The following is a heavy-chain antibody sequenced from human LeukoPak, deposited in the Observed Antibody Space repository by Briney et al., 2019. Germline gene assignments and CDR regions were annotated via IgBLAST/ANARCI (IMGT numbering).Heavy chain of an antibody. Sequence: SVKVSCKASGGTFSSYAISWVRQAPGQGLEWMGGIIPIFGTANYAQKFQGRVTITTDESTSTAYIELSSLRSEDTAVYYCARVLGPYCSSTSCYPDGGRLFDPWGQGTLVTVSS. J-gene: IGHJ5*02. D-gene: IGHD2-2*01. V-gene: IGHV1-69*05. CDR2: IIPIFGTA. CDR3: ARVLGPYCSSTSCYPDGGRLFDP. CDR1: GGTFSSYA.